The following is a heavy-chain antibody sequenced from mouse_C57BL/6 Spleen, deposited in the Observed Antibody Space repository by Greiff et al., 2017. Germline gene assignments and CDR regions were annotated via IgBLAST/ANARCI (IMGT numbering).Heavy chain of an antibody. CDR2: INPSSGYP. CDR3: ARPLLRSLMDY. J-gene: IGHJ4*01. Sequence: QVQLKQSGAELAKPGASVKLSCKASGYTFTSYWMHWVKQRPGQGLEWIGYINPSSGYPKYNQKFKGKATLTVDKSSSTAYMQLSSLTYEDSAVYYCARPLLRSLMDYWGQGTSVTVSS. D-gene: IGHD1-1*01. CDR1: GYTFTSYW. V-gene: IGHV1-7*01.